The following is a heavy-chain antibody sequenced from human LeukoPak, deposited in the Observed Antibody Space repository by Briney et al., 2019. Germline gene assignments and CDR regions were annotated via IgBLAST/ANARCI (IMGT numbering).Heavy chain of an antibody. Sequence: GGSLRLSCAASGFALSSHWMTWVRQVPGRGPEWVANVNRDGSETYYLDSVKGRFTISKDNAKNSLYLQMNRLRAEDTALYHCARNNGMDVWGQGTTVIVSS. CDR1: GFALSSHW. V-gene: IGHV3-7*03. CDR3: ARNNGMDV. CDR2: VNRDGSET. J-gene: IGHJ6*02.